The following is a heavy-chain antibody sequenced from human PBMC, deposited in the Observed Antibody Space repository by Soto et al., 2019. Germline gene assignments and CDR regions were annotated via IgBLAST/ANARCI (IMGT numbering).Heavy chain of an antibody. CDR2: IIPIFGTA. CDR1: GGTFSSYA. V-gene: IGHV1-69*12. J-gene: IGHJ4*02. Sequence: QVQLVQSGAEVKKPGSSVKVSCKASGGTFSSYAISWVRQAPGQGLEWMGGIIPIFGTANYAQKFQGRVTITADESTSTAYMELSSLRSEGTAVYYCASLLGYCSGGSCYASEPFDYWGQGTLVTVSS. D-gene: IGHD2-15*01. CDR3: ASLLGYCSGGSCYASEPFDY.